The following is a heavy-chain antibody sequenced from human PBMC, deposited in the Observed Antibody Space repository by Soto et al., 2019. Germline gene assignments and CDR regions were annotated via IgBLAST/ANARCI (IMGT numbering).Heavy chain of an antibody. V-gene: IGHV1-3*01. J-gene: IGHJ1*01. D-gene: IGHD5-12*01. CDR2: INAGNGNT. Sequence: ASVKVSSEACGYTFTSYAMDWVRQAPGQRLEWMGWINAGNGNTKYSQKFQGRVTITRDTSASTAYMEPRSLRSASTAVYDCAGYGGTSVGYSQHWGQGTLVPVSS. CDR1: GYTFTSYA. CDR3: AGYGGTSVGYSQH.